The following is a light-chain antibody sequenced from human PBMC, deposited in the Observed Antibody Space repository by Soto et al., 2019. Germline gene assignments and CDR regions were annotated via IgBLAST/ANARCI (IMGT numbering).Light chain of an antibody. J-gene: IGKJ1*01. CDR2: KAS. CDR1: QSISSW. Sequence: DMQMIQSPSTLSPSVEDRVTITCRASQSISSWLAGYQQKPGKAPKLLIYKASSLESGVPPRFSGSGSGTEFTLTISSLQSEDFAAYYCQQFNKWPWTFGQGTKVDIK. V-gene: IGKV1-5*03. CDR3: QQFNKWPWT.